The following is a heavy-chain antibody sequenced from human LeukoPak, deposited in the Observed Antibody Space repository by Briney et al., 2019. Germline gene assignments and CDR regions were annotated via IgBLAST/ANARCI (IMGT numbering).Heavy chain of an antibody. CDR1: GFTFSSYD. CDR3: ARDLLAYSSGWYYFDY. V-gene: IGHV3-33*01. D-gene: IGHD6-19*01. J-gene: IGHJ4*02. Sequence: GGSLRLSCAASGFTFSSYDMHWVRQAPGKGLEWVAVIWFDGSNKYYADSVKGRFTISRDNSKNTLYLQMNSLRAEDTAVYYCARDLLAYSSGWYYFDYWGQGTLVTVSS. CDR2: IWFDGSNK.